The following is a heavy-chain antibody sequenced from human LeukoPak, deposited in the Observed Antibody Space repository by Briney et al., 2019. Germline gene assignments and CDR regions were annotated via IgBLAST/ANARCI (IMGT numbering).Heavy chain of an antibody. D-gene: IGHD2-2*01. CDR2: FRSSSSTI. V-gene: IGHV3-48*01. CDR1: GFTFSSYS. J-gene: IGHJ4*02. CDR3: ARDRSRYCSSTSCSGGFDY. Sequence: TGGSLRLSCAASGFTFSSYSMNWVRQAQGKGRGGVSYFRSSSSTIYYADSVKGRFAISRDNAKNSLYLQMNSLRAEDTAVYYCARDRSRYCSSTSCSGGFDYWGQGTLVTVSS.